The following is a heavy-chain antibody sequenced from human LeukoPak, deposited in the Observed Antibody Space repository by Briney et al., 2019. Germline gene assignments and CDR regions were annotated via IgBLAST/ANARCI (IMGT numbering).Heavy chain of an antibody. D-gene: IGHD3-10*01. V-gene: IGHV1-18*01. CDR3: VRQYGSGSYYVFDI. J-gene: IGHJ3*02. CDR2: VSGYNGNT. CDR1: GYTFTSYG. Sequence: ASVKVSCKASGYTFTSYGITWVRQAPGQGLEWMGWVSGYNGNTNYAQKLQGRVTMTTDTSTSTAYMELRSLTSDDTAVYYCVRQYGSGSYYVFDIWGQGTMVTVSS.